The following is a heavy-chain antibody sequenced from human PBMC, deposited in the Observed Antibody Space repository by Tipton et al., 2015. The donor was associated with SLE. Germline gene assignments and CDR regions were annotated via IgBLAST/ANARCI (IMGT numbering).Heavy chain of an antibody. Sequence: TLSLTCTVSGGSISSGGYYWSWVRQHPGKGLEWIGYMYYSGSTYYNPSLKSRVSISVDTSKNQFSLKLSSVTAADTAVYYCARDRADGGFLEWGYYYYYMDVWGKGTTVTVSS. D-gene: IGHD3-3*01. V-gene: IGHV4-31*03. CDR2: MYYSGST. CDR1: GGSISSGGYY. J-gene: IGHJ6*03. CDR3: ARDRADGGFLEWGYYYYYMDV.